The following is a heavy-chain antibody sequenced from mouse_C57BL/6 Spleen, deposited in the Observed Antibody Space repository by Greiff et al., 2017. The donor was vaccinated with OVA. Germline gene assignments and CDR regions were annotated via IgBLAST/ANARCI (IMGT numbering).Heavy chain of an antibody. CDR2: IRNKANGYPT. V-gene: IGHV7-3*01. Sequence: EVKLVDSGGGLVQPGGSLSLSCAASGFTFTDYYMSWVRQPPGKALEWLGFIRNKANGYPTEYSASVKGRFTISRDNSQSILYLQMNALRAEDSATYYCARYRYDRGFADWGEGTLVSVSA. CDR3: ARYRYDRGFAD. J-gene: IGHJ3*01. CDR1: GFTFTDYY. D-gene: IGHD2-12*01.